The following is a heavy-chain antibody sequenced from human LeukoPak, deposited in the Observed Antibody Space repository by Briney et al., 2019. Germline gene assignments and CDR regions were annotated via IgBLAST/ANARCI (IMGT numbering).Heavy chain of an antibody. CDR1: GYSFTSYW. V-gene: IGHV5-51*01. D-gene: IGHD5-12*01. CDR2: IYPGDSDT. CDR3: ARRLYSDYPTWDYYGMDV. Sequence: PGESLKISCKGSGYSFTSYWIGWVRQMPGKGLEWMGIIYPGDSDTRYSPSFQGQVTISADKSISTAYLQWSSLKASDTAMYYCARRLYSDYPTWDYYGMDVWGQGTTVTVSS. J-gene: IGHJ6*02.